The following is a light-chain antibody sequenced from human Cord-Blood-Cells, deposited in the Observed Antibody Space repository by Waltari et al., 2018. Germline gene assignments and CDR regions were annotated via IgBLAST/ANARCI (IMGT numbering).Light chain of an antibody. J-gene: IGKJ2*01. V-gene: IGKV3-20*01. CDR2: GAS. CDR3: QQYGSSPRT. CDR1: QSVSSSY. Sequence: EIVLTQSPGTLYLSPGERATLSCRASQSVSSSYLAWYQQKPGQAPRLLIYGASSRATGIPDRFSGSGSGTDFTHTISRLEPEDFAVYYCQQYGSSPRTFGQGTKLEIK.